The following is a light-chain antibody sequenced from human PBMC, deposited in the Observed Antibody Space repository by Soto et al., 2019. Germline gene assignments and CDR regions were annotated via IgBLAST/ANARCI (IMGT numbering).Light chain of an antibody. Sequence: QSVLTQPPPASGTPGQSVTISCSGSSSNIGSNTVNWYQQLPGTAPKLLIYSNNQRPSGVPDRFSGSKSGTSASLAISGLQSEDEADYYCAALDISVNGPVLGSVTKVTFL. CDR3: AALDISVNGPV. CDR1: SSNIGSNT. CDR2: SNN. V-gene: IGLV1-44*01. J-gene: IGLJ1*01.